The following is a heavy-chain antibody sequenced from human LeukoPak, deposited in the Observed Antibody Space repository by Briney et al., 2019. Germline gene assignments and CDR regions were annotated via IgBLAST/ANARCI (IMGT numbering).Heavy chain of an antibody. Sequence: SETLSLTCTVSGGSISSYYWSWIRQSAGKGLEWIGRIYKNGGTYYNPSLKSRVTMSVDTSKNQFSRKLNSVTAADTALYYCARDREWLIPGYFDLCGRGSLVTVSS. CDR2: IYKNGGT. V-gene: IGHV4-4*07. D-gene: IGHD6-19*01. CDR3: ARDREWLIPGYFDL. J-gene: IGHJ2*01. CDR1: GGSISSYY.